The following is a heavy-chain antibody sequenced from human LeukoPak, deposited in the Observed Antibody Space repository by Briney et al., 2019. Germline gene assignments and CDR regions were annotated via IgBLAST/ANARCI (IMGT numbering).Heavy chain of an antibody. CDR1: GYTLTELS. Sequence: ASVKVSCKVSGYTLTELSMHWVRQAPGKGLEWMGGFDPEDGETIYAQKFQGRVTMTEDTSTDTAYMELSSLRSEDTAVYYCARDGCSSTSCYGRGYYYYYYYMDVWGKGTTVTVSS. CDR2: FDPEDGET. V-gene: IGHV1-24*01. CDR3: ARDGCSSTSCYGRGYYYYYYYMDV. D-gene: IGHD2-2*01. J-gene: IGHJ6*03.